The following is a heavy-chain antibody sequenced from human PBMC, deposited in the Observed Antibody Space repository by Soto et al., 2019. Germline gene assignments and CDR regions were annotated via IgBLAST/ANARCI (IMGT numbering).Heavy chain of an antibody. V-gene: IGHV1-2*04. CDR3: ARDRPRGQWLYY. J-gene: IGHJ4*02. CDR1: GYTFTGYY. Sequence: ASVKVSCKASGYTFTGYYMHWVRQAPGQGLEWMGWINPNSGGTNYAQKFQGWVTMTRDTSISTAYMELSRLRSDDTAVYYCARDRPRGQWLYYWGQGTLVTVSS. D-gene: IGHD6-19*01. CDR2: INPNSGGT.